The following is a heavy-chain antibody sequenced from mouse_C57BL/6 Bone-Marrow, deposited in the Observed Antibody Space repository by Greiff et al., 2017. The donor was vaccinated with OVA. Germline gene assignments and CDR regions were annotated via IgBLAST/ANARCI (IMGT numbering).Heavy chain of an antibody. CDR3: ARKGIYYGSSYVFDY. CDR1: GYAFSSSW. V-gene: IGHV1-82*01. D-gene: IGHD1-1*01. Sequence: QVQLQQSGPELVKPGASVKISCKASGYAFSSSWMNWVKQRPGKGLEWIGRIYPGDGDTNYNGKFKGKATLTADKYSSTAYMQLSSLTSEDSAVYFCARKGIYYGSSYVFDYWGQGTTLTVSS. J-gene: IGHJ2*01. CDR2: IYPGDGDT.